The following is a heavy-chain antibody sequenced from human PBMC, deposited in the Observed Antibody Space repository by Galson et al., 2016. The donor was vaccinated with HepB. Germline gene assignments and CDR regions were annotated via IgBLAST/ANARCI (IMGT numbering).Heavy chain of an antibody. CDR3: ARASGYNWNYLMIFNYFDY. Sequence: SLRLSCAASGFTFSSYSMNWVRQAPGKGLEWVSSISSSSSYIYYADSVKGRFTISRDNAKNPLYLQMNSLRADDTAVYYCARASGYNWNYLMIFNYFDYWGQGTLVTVSS. CDR2: ISSSSSYI. J-gene: IGHJ4*02. V-gene: IGHV3-21*01. CDR1: GFTFSSYS. D-gene: IGHD1-7*01.